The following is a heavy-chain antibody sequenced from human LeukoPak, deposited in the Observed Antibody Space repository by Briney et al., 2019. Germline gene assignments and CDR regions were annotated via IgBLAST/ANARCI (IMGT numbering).Heavy chain of an antibody. CDR3: ARYGALDY. V-gene: IGHV3-48*02. D-gene: IGHD4-17*01. CDR1: GFTFSTYN. CDR2: ISSSSTT. Sequence: PGGSLRLSCAASGFTFSTYNMNWVRQAPGKGLEWVSYISSSSTTSYADSVKGRFTISRDNAKNSLYLQMNSLRDEDTAVYYCARYGALDYWGQGTLVTVSS. J-gene: IGHJ4*02.